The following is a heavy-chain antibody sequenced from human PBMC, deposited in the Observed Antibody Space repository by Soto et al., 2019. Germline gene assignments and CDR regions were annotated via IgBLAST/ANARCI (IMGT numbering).Heavy chain of an antibody. J-gene: IGHJ5*02. CDR2: IGSKGQNYAT. CDR1: GFSFSDSA. Sequence: EVQLVESGGGLVQPGGSLKLSCAASGFSFSDSAMHWVRQASGKGLEWVGRIGSKGQNYATTYAASGKGRFSIPTDESKNTAHLQMNSLKTEDTAVYYCTKYSGTSSAPAALGQGTLVTVSS. D-gene: IGHD1-26*01. V-gene: IGHV3-73*02. CDR3: TKYSGTSSAPAA.